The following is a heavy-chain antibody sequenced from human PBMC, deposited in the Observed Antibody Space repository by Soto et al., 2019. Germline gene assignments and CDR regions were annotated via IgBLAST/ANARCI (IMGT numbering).Heavy chain of an antibody. V-gene: IGHV2-26*01. CDR2: IFSNDEK. CDR1: GFSLSNARMG. Sequence: SGPTLVNPTETLTLTCTVSGFSLSNARMGVSWIRQPPGKALEWLAHIFSNDEKSYSTSLKSRLTISKDTSKSQVVLTMTNMDPVDTATYYCARIQVSTQFGGVSNWFDPWGQGTLVTVSS. CDR3: ARIQVSTQFGGVSNWFDP. J-gene: IGHJ5*02. D-gene: IGHD3-16*01.